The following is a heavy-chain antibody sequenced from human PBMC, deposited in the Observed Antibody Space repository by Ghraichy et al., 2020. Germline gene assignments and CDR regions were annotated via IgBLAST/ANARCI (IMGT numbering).Heavy chain of an antibody. CDR1: GGSISSYY. CDR2: IYYSGST. J-gene: IGHJ6*02. V-gene: IGHV4-59*01. D-gene: IGHD2-21*01. Sequence: SETLSLTCTVSGGSISSYYWSWIRQPPGKGLEWIGYIYYSGSTNSNPSLKSRVTISVDTSKNQFSLKLSSVSAADTAVYYCARGVIAMSYYCGLDVWGQGTTVTVSS. CDR3: ARGVIAMSYYCGLDV.